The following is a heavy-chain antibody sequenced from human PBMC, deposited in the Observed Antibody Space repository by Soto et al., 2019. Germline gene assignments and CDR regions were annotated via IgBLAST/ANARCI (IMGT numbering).Heavy chain of an antibody. D-gene: IGHD6-13*01. CDR3: AEGEVGQQLVREGWFDP. CDR1: GFTFSSYA. J-gene: IGHJ5*02. CDR2: ISGSGGST. Sequence: EVQLLESGGGLVQPGWSLRLSCAASGFTFSSYAMSWVRQAPGKGLEWVSAISGSGGSTYYADSVKGRFTISRDNSKNTLYLQMNSLRAEDTAVYYCAEGEVGQQLVREGWFDPWGQGTLVTVSS. V-gene: IGHV3-23*01.